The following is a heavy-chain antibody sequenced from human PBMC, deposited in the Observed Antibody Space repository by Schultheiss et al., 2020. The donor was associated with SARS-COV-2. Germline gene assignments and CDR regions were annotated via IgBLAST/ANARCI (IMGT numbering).Heavy chain of an antibody. CDR3: ARQRYGSGRGSPLIDY. CDR2: VYNIGST. J-gene: IGHJ4*02. Sequence: SETLSLTCTVSGGSISSGGYYWNWIRQHPGKDLEWIAYVYNIGSTYYNPSLKSRVTISVDTSMNQFSLKLSSVTAADTAVYYCARQRYGSGRGSPLIDYWGQGTLVTVSS. D-gene: IGHD3-10*01. CDR1: GGSISSGGYY. V-gene: IGHV4-39*01.